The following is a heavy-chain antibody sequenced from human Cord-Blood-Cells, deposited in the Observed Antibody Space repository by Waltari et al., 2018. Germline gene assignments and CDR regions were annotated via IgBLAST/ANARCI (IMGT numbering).Heavy chain of an antibody. Sequence: EVQLVESGGGLVKPGGSLRLSCAASGFTFSSYSMTWVRQAPGKGREWVSSISSSSSYIYYADSVKGRFTISRDNAKNSLYLQMNSLRAEDTAVYYCARGRSSYYFDYWGQGTLVTVSS. V-gene: IGHV3-21*01. CDR3: ARGRSSYYFDY. CDR2: ISSSSSYI. CDR1: GFTFSSYS. D-gene: IGHD6-13*01. J-gene: IGHJ4*02.